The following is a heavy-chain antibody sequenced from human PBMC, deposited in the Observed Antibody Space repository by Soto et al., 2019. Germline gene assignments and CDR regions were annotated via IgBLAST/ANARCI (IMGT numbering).Heavy chain of an antibody. CDR3: TRDRDYYGSGRVDY. CDR2: ISSGGTTTTTYI. V-gene: IGHV3-21*01. CDR1: GFAFSTNT. D-gene: IGHD3-10*01. J-gene: IGHJ4*02. Sequence: EVQLVESGGGLVKPGGSLRLSCAASGFAFSTNTMNWVRQAPGKGLEWVSSISSGGTTTTTYIYYADSVKGRITISRDNAKNSVFLQVDSLRAEDTAVYYCTRDRDYYGSGRVDYWGQGTLVTVSS.